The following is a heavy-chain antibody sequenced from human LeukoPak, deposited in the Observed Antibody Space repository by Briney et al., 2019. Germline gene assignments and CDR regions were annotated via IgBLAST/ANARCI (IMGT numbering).Heavy chain of an antibody. D-gene: IGHD1/OR15-1a*01. Sequence: PGGSLRLSCAASGFTFSSYWMHWVRQAPGKGLVWVSRINSDGSSTSYADSVKGRFTISRDNSKNTLYLQMNSLRAEDTAVYYCARTMNRYYFDYWGQGTLVTVSS. CDR1: GFTFSSYW. CDR3: ARTMNRYYFDY. CDR2: INSDGSST. J-gene: IGHJ4*02. V-gene: IGHV3-74*01.